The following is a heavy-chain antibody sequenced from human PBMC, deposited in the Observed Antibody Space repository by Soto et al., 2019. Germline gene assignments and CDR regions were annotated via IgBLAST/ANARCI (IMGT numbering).Heavy chain of an antibody. CDR2: ISGSGGST. CDR1: GFTFSSYA. J-gene: IGHJ4*02. CDR3: AKDRGYCSGGSCYSFWGYYFDY. D-gene: IGHD2-15*01. V-gene: IGHV3-23*01. Sequence: GGSLRLSCAASGFTFSSYAMSWVRQAPGKGLEWVSAISGSGGSTYYADSVKGRFTISRDNSKNTLYLQMNSLRAEDTAVYYCAKDRGYCSGGSCYSFWGYYFDYWGQGTLVTVSS.